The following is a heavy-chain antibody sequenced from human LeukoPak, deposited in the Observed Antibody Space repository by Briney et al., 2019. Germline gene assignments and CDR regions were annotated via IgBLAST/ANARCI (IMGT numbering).Heavy chain of an antibody. CDR1: GFTFSSHW. D-gene: IGHD3-10*01. CDR2: INPAGSDT. J-gene: IGHJ3*01. Sequence: GGSLRLSCAASGFTFSSHWMHWVRQAPGKGLVWVSRINPAGSDTRYADSVKGRFTISRDNAKNTLYLQMNSLRGEDTAVYYCARDRTDDSGFNYHPMFDLWGQGTMVTVSS. V-gene: IGHV3-74*01. CDR3: ARDRTDDSGFNYHPMFDL.